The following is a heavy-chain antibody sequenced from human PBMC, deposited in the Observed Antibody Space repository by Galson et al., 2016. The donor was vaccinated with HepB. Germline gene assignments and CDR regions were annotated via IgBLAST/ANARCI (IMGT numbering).Heavy chain of an antibody. CDR1: GFTFSSYW. D-gene: IGHD3-10*02. CDR3: AKDSLGFYVAPFDS. Sequence: SLRLSCAASGFTFSSYWMSWVRQAPGKGLEWVANIKQDGSEKYYVDSVKGRFTISRDNSKKTLFLQMNSLRAEDTAIYYCAKDSLGFYVAPFDSWGQGTQVTVSS. CDR2: IKQDGSEK. V-gene: IGHV3-7*03. J-gene: IGHJ4*02.